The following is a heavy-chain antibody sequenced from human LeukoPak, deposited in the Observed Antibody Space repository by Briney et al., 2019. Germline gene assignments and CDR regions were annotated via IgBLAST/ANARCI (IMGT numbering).Heavy chain of an antibody. V-gene: IGHV3-74*01. CDR3: ARNIR. CDR2: IKSDGGT. J-gene: IGHJ4*02. Sequence: GGSLRLSCAASGFTFSTYWMHWVRQAPGKGLVWVSRIKSDGGTNYADSVKGRFTIFRDNAKNSLYLQMNSLRVEDTAVYYCARNIRWGQGTVVTVSS. D-gene: IGHD2/OR15-2a*01. CDR1: GFTFSTYW.